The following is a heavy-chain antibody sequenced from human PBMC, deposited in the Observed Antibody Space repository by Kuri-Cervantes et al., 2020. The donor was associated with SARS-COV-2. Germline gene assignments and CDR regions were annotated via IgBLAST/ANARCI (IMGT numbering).Heavy chain of an antibody. D-gene: IGHD5-24*01. CDR1: GGSISSSHW. Sequence: GSLRLSCAVSGGSISSSHWWTWVRQPPEKGLEWIGEIFHSGSTNYNPSLKSRVTISVDKSKDQFSLKLNSLTAADTAVYYCARRDAYNYDGWFDPWGQGTLVTAPQ. CDR2: IFHSGST. J-gene: IGHJ5*02. V-gene: IGHV4-4*02. CDR3: ARRDAYNYDGWFDP.